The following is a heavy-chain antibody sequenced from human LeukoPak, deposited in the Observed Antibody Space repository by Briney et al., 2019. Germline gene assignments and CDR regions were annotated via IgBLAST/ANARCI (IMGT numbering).Heavy chain of an antibody. V-gene: IGHV3-30*02. D-gene: IGHD1-26*01. Sequence: GGSLRLSCAASGFTFSTYGMHWVRQAPGKGLEWVAFIRYDGTNTFYVDSVKGRFTISRDNSKNSLYLQMNSLRAEDMALYYCAKSLGGSYPGAFDYWGQGTLVTVSS. CDR2: IRYDGTNT. CDR1: GFTFSTYG. J-gene: IGHJ4*02. CDR3: AKSLGGSYPGAFDY.